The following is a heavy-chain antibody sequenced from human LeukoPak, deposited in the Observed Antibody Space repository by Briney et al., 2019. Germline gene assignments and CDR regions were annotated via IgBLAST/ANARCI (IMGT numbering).Heavy chain of an antibody. CDR1: GFTFSDYY. Sequence: GGSLRLSCAASGFTFSDYYMSWILQAPGKGLEWVSYISSSDTYTNYADSVKGRFTISRDNAKNSLYLQMNSLRAEDTAVYYCARGSYSSGSSADYWGQGTLVTVSS. V-gene: IGHV3-11*06. D-gene: IGHD6-19*01. CDR2: ISSSDTYT. J-gene: IGHJ4*02. CDR3: ARGSYSSGSSADY.